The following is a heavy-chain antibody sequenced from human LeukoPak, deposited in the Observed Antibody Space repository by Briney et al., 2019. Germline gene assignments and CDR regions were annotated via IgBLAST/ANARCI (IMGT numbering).Heavy chain of an antibody. J-gene: IGHJ4*02. CDR3: ARSPTYYYGSGTFDY. V-gene: IGHV1-2*06. D-gene: IGHD3-10*01. CDR2: INPNSGGT. Sequence: ASVKVSCKASGYTFTGYYMHWVRQAPGQGLEWMGRINPNSGGTNYAQKFQGRVTMTRDTSISTAYMELSRQRSDDTAVYYCARSPTYYYGSGTFDYWGQGTLVTVSS. CDR1: GYTFTGYY.